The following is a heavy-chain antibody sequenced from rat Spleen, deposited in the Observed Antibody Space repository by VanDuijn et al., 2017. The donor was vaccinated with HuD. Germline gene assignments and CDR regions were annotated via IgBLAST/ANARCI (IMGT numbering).Heavy chain of an antibody. J-gene: IGHJ2*01. CDR1: GFTFSNYH. V-gene: IGHV5-25*01. CDR2: ISSDGGRN. CDR3: AKDSGLDY. Sequence: EVQLVESGGGLVQPGRSMKLSCAASGFTFSNYHMAWVRQAPTKGLEWVASISSDGGRNFYRDSVKGRFTISRDNAENTVYLQMNSLRSEDTATYYCAKDSGLDYWGQGVMVTVSS. D-gene: IGHD1-1*01.